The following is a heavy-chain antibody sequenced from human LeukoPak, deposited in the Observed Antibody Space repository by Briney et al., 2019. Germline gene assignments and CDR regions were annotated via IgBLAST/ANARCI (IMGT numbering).Heavy chain of an antibody. D-gene: IGHD1-14*01. CDR2: ISSSTTTI. CDR3: ATGPYNNDHYFDY. Sequence: GGSLRLSCAASGFTFSSYSMNWVRQAPGKGLEWVSYISSSTTTIYYADSVRGRFTISRDNARNSLYLQMNSLRAEDTAVYYCATGPYNNDHYFDYWGQGTLVTVSS. V-gene: IGHV3-48*04. J-gene: IGHJ4*01. CDR1: GFTFSSYS.